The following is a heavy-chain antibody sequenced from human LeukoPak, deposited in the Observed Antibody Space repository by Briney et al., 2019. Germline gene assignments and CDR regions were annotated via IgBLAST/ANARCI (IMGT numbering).Heavy chain of an antibody. CDR1: GFTFDDYA. CDR2: ISWNSGSI. CDR3: AREHMGVAAFDI. J-gene: IGHJ3*02. Sequence: PGGSLRLSCAVSGFTFDDYAMHWVRQAPGKGLEWVSGISWNSGSIGYADSVKGRFTISRDNAKNSLYLQMNSLRAEDTALYYCAREHMGVAAFDIWGQGTMVTVSS. V-gene: IGHV3-9*01. D-gene: IGHD1-26*01.